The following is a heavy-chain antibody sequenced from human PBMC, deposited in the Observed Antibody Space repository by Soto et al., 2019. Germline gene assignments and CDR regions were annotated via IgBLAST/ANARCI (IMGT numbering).Heavy chain of an antibody. J-gene: IGHJ3*02. Sequence: GGSLRLSCAASGFTFSSYAMHWVRQAPGKGLEWVAVISYDGSNKYYADSVKGRFTISRDNSKNTLYLQMNSLRAEDTAVYYCARSNLDDVFDIWGQGTMVTVSS. CDR1: GFTFSSYA. CDR3: ARSNLDDVFDI. V-gene: IGHV3-30*04. CDR2: ISYDGSNK.